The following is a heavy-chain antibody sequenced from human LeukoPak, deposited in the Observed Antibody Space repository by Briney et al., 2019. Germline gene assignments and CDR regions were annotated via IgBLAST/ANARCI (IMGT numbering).Heavy chain of an antibody. Sequence: SETLSLTCTVSGGSISSGDYSWSWIRQPPGKGLEWIGYIYYSGSTYYNPSLKSRVTISVDTSKNQFSLKLSSVTAADTAVYYCARGPPYDYVWGSYRYTRSGLDYWGQGTLVTVSS. J-gene: IGHJ4*02. D-gene: IGHD3-16*02. CDR1: GGSISSGDYS. V-gene: IGHV4-30-4*01. CDR3: ARGPPYDYVWGSYRYTRSGLDY. CDR2: IYYSGST.